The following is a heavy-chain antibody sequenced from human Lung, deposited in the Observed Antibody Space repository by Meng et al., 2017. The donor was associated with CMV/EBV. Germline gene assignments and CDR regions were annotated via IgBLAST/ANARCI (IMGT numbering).Heavy chain of an antibody. D-gene: IGHD2-2*01. CDR1: RDSISISSW. CDR3: ARDPYATGCAG. Sequence: LQASVPGAVSPSGSLSLTFAIPRDSISISSWWTWLRQPPGKGLKWIGEHYHSGGTNYNPSLMCRVTISLGKSKNQFSLPLRALTAADTAVYYCARDPYATGCAGWGQGTLVTVSS. CDR2: HYHSGGT. J-gene: IGHJ4*02. V-gene: IGHV4-4*02.